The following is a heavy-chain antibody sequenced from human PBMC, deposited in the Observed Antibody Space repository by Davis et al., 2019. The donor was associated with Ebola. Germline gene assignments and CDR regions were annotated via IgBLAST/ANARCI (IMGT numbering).Heavy chain of an antibody. J-gene: IGHJ6*02. CDR2: ISSSGSTI. D-gene: IGHD6-19*01. Sequence: PGGSLRLSCAASGFTFSDYYMSWIRQAPGKGLEWVSYISSSGSTIYYADSVKGRFTISRDNAKNSLYLQMNSLKTEDTAVYYCTTERGSGWYYYYYGMNVWGQGTTVTVSS. V-gene: IGHV3-11*01. CDR1: GFTFSDYY. CDR3: TTERGSGWYYYYYGMNV.